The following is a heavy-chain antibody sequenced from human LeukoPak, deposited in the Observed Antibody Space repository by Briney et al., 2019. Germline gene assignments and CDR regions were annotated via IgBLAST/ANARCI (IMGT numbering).Heavy chain of an antibody. Sequence: GGSLRLSCAASGFTFSSYSMNWVRQAPGKGLEWVSSISSSSSYIYYADSVKGRFTISRDNAKNSLYLQMNSLRAEDAAVYYCARAPRIYSGYDFYWFDPWGQGTLVTVTS. CDR3: ARAPRIYSGYDFYWFDP. J-gene: IGHJ5*02. V-gene: IGHV3-21*01. CDR1: GFTFSSYS. CDR2: ISSSSSYI. D-gene: IGHD5-12*01.